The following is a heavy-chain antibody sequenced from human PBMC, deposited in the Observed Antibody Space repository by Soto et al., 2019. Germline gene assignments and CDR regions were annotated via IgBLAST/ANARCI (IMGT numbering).Heavy chain of an antibody. CDR1: GGSFSGYY. J-gene: IGHJ4*02. Sequence: PSETLSLTCAVYGGSFSGYYWSWIRQPPGKGPEWIGEINHSGSTNYNPSLKSRVTISVDTSKNQFSLKLSSVTAADTAVYYCAREAYDILTGYYTTYYFDYWGQGTLVTVSS. D-gene: IGHD3-9*01. V-gene: IGHV4-34*01. CDR3: AREAYDILTGYYTTYYFDY. CDR2: INHSGST.